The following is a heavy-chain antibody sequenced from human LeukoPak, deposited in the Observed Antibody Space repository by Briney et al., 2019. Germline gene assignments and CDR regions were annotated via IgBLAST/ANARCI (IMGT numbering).Heavy chain of an antibody. CDR1: GYTFTHYG. Sequence: GRSLRLSCVISGYTFTHYGFHWVRQAPGKALEWVAYISYDGNNKYEDSVKGRFTISRDNSKNTLSLQMNSLRAEDTAVYYCAKIQRYSSSFDYWGQGNLVTVSS. CDR2: ISYDGNNK. J-gene: IGHJ4*02. CDR3: AKIQRYSSSFDY. D-gene: IGHD5-12*01. V-gene: IGHV3-30*18.